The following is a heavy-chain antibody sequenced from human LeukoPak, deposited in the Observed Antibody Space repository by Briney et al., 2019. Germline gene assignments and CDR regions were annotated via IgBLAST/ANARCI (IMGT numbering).Heavy chain of an antibody. CDR1: GFTFSSYS. D-gene: IGHD4-17*01. Sequence: GGSLRLSCAASGFTFSSYSINWVRQAPGKGLEWVSGINWNGGSTGYADSVKGRFTISRDNSKNTLYLQMNSLRAEDTAVYYCAKDREMDYGDYNFDYWGQGTLVTVSS. CDR2: INWNGGST. J-gene: IGHJ4*02. V-gene: IGHV3-23*01. CDR3: AKDREMDYGDYNFDY.